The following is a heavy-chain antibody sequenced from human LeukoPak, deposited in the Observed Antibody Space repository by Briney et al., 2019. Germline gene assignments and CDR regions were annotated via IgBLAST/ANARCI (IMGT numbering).Heavy chain of an antibody. D-gene: IGHD6-13*01. V-gene: IGHV4-34*09. CDR3: ARTGRAGSSWYRGIDYFDY. CDR2: IYDSGST. J-gene: IGHJ4*02. Sequence: PSETLSLTCAVYGGSFSGYYWSWTRQPPGKGLEWIGSIYDSGSTYYNPSLKSRVTISVDTSKNQFSLKLSSVTAADTAVYYCARTGRAGSSWYRGIDYFDYWGQGTLVTVSS. CDR1: GGSFSGYY.